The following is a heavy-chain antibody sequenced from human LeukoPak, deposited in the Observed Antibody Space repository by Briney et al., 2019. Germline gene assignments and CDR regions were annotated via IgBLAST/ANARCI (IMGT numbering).Heavy chain of an antibody. CDR2: IFQTGHS. Sequence: SETLSLTCTVSGGSISTFYWSWLRQPPGKGLEWIGYIFQTGHSNYNPSLKGRVTISVDTSKNQLSLKLYSVTVADTAIYYCARHPFSDGFDFWGQGTMVTVSS. J-gene: IGHJ3*01. CDR3: ARHPFSDGFDF. V-gene: IGHV4-59*08. CDR1: GGSISTFY.